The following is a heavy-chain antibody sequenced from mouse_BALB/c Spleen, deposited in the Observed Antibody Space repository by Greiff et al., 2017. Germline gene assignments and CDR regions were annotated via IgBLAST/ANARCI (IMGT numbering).Heavy chain of an antibody. D-gene: IGHD2-4*01. Sequence: EVKLMESGGGLVQPGGSLKLSCAASGFDFSRYWMSWVRQAPGKGLEWIGEINPDSSTINYTPSLKDKFIISRDNAKNTLYLQMSKVRSEDTALYYCARPRGDYDGVFAYWGQGTLVTVSA. CDR3: ARPRGDYDGVFAY. CDR1: GFDFSRYW. J-gene: IGHJ3*01. CDR2: INPDSSTI. V-gene: IGHV4-1*02.